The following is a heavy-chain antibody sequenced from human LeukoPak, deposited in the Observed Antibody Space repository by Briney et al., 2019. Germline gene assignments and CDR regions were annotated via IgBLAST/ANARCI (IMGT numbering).Heavy chain of an antibody. CDR3: ARTDTWTVDY. J-gene: IGHJ4*02. V-gene: IGHV3-48*01. CDR1: GFTFSSYS. D-gene: IGHD1-20*01. Sequence: PGGSLRLSCAASGFTFSSYSMNWVRQAPGKGLEWVSFISDCSSTIYYADSVKGRFTISRDNAQSSLYMQMTSLTAEDTAVYYCARTDTWTVDYWGQGTLVTVSS. CDR2: ISDCSSTI.